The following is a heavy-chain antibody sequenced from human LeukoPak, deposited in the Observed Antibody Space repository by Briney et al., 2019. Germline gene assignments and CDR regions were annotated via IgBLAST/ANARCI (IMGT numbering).Heavy chain of an antibody. Sequence: VASVKVSCKASGGTFSSYAISWVRQAPGQGLEWMGGIIPIFGTANYAQKFQGRVTITADESTSTAYMELSSLRSEDTAVYYCARDQVRFLEWFTFHYWGQGTLVTVSS. CDR3: ARDQVRFLEWFTFHY. J-gene: IGHJ4*02. V-gene: IGHV1-69*13. CDR1: GGTFSSYA. D-gene: IGHD3-3*01. CDR2: IIPIFGTA.